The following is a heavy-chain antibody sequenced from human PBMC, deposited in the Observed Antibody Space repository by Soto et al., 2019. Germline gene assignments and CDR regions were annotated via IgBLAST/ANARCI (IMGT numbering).Heavy chain of an antibody. V-gene: IGHV6-1*01. CDR2: TYYRSKWYN. CDR3: ARDGPAHCSGGSCYQSFYYYYAMDV. Sequence: SQTLSLTCAISGDSVSSNSAAWNWIGQSPSRGLEWLGRTYYRSKWYNDYAVSVKSRITINPDTSKNQFSLQLNSVTPEDTAVYYCARDGPAHCSGGSCYQSFYYYYAMDVWGQGTTVTVSS. CDR1: GDSVSSNSAA. D-gene: IGHD2-15*01. J-gene: IGHJ6*02.